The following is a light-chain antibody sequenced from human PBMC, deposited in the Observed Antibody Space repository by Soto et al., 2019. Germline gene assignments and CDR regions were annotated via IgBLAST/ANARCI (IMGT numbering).Light chain of an antibody. CDR3: QQYNSYST. CDR2: DAS. CDR1: RSISRG. J-gene: IGKJ1*01. Sequence: IPMXQCPSTVYGSXGERVTISCRARRSISRGLAGYQQTKGXAPRVXMYDASSLKIGVTSTFSGSGCGKEFSLTITSLQPDDFATYECQQYNSYSTFGQGTKVDIK. V-gene: IGKV1-5*01.